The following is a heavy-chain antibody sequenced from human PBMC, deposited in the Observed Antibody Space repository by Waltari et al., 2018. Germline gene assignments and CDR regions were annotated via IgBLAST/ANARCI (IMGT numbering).Heavy chain of an antibody. CDR3: ARDFTIATAGTTWFDP. D-gene: IGHD6-13*01. CDR2: IYSSGNN. Sequence: QVQLHESGPGLVKPSETLSLTCTVSGGSISSYDWSWIRQPAGKGLEWIGRIYSSGNNNYNPSLKSRLTMSVDTSKNQFSLKLSSVTAADTALYYCARDFTIATAGTTWFDPWGQGTLVTVSS. V-gene: IGHV4-4*07. J-gene: IGHJ5*02. CDR1: GGSISSYD.